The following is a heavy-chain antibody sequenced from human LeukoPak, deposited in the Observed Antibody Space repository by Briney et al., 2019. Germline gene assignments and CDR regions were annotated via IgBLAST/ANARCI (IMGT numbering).Heavy chain of an antibody. Sequence: SEALSLTCTVSGGSIGSGGYYWSWIRQHPGKGLEWIGYIYYSGSTYYNPSLKSRVTISVDTSKNQFSLKLSSVTAADTAVYYCARYSRAYGSSGSLDYWGQGTLVTVSS. CDR3: ARYSRAYGSSGSLDY. V-gene: IGHV4-31*03. CDR2: IYYSGST. J-gene: IGHJ4*02. D-gene: IGHD3-10*01. CDR1: GGSIGSGGYY.